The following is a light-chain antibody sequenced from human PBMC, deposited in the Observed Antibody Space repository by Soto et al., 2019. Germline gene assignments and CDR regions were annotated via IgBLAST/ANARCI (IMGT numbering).Light chain of an antibody. J-gene: IGKJ4*01. Sequence: EIVVTQSPATLSVSPGERATLSCRASQSVSSYLAWYQQKPGQAPRLLIYDASNRATGIPDRFSGSGSGTDFTLTISRLEPEDFAVFYCQQYGSSPLTFGGGTKVDI. CDR2: DAS. V-gene: IGKV3-20*01. CDR1: QSVSSY. CDR3: QQYGSSPLT.